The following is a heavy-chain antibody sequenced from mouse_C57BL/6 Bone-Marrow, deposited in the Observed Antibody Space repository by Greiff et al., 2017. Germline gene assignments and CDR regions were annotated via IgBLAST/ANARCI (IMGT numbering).Heavy chain of an antibody. Sequence: EVQRVESGPGLVKPSQSLSLTCSVTGYSITSGYYWNWIRQFPGNKLEWMGYISYDGSNNYNPSLKNRISITRDTSKNQFFLKLNSVTTEDTATYYCARGYYGSSGYFDVWGTGTTVTVSS. D-gene: IGHD1-1*01. V-gene: IGHV3-6*01. J-gene: IGHJ1*03. CDR2: ISYDGSN. CDR1: GYSITSGYY. CDR3: ARGYYGSSGYFDV.